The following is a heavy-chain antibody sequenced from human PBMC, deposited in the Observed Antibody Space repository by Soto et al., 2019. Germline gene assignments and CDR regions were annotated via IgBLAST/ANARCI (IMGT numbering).Heavy chain of an antibody. CDR1: GGSISSYY. CDR3: ARGGETEWELLHWFDP. V-gene: IGHV4-59*01. CDR2: IYYSGST. J-gene: IGHJ5*02. D-gene: IGHD1-26*01. Sequence: PSETLSLTCTVSGGSISSYYWSWIRQPPGKGLEWIGYIYYSGSTNYNPSLKSRVTISVDTSKNQFSLKLSSVTAADTAVYYCARGGETEWELLHWFDPWGQGTLVTVSS.